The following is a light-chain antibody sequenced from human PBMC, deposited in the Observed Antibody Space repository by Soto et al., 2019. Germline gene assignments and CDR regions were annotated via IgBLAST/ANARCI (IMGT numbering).Light chain of an antibody. V-gene: IGLV1-40*01. J-gene: IGLJ3*02. CDR1: SSTIGAGYD. CDR2: SNI. Sequence: QSVLAQPPSVSGAPGQRVTISCTGSSSTIGAGYDVHWYQHLPGRAPKLLIYSNINRPSGVPDRFSGSKSGTSASLAITGLQTEDEAVYYCQSYDSSLSGSWVFRGGTKVTVL. CDR3: QSYDSSLSGSWV.